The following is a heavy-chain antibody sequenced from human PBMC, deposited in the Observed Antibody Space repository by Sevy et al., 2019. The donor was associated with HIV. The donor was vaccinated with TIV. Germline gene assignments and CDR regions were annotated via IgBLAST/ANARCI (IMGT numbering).Heavy chain of an antibody. J-gene: IGHJ4*02. CDR1: GFKFSIYG. CDR3: ARGRDYGNFDY. Sequence: GGSLRLSCAASGFKFSIYGMHWVRRAPGKGLEWVAHRWYDGSNKDYADSVKGRFTISRDNSKNTLFLQMNSLRAEDTAVYYCARGRDYGNFDYWGQGTLVTVSS. V-gene: IGHV3-33*01. CDR2: RWYDGSNK. D-gene: IGHD4-17*01.